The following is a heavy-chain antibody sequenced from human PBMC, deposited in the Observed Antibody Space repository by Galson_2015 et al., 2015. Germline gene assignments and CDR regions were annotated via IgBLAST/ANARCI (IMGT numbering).Heavy chain of an antibody. V-gene: IGHV4-59*01. Sequence: SETLSLTCTVSGASISIYYWSWIRQPPGKGLEWIGYIYYNGNTKYHPSLRSRVTMSVDTSKSQFSLKLSSVTAADAAVYYCARGSYCGGNCFYYFDSWGQGTLITVSS. CDR3: ARGSYCGGNCFYYFDS. J-gene: IGHJ4*02. CDR1: GASISIYY. D-gene: IGHD2-21*02. CDR2: IYYNGNT.